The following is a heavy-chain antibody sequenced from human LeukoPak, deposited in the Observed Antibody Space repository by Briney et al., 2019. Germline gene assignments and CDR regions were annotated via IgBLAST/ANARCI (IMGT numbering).Heavy chain of an antibody. Sequence: PGGSLRLSCAASGFTFSSYGMHWVRQAQGKGLEWAAVISYDGSNKYYADSVKGRFTISRDNSKNTLYLQMNSLRAEDTAVYYCAKDLRYCSSTSCYPFYYYYMDVWGKGTTVTVSS. CDR2: ISYDGSNK. CDR1: GFTFSSYG. D-gene: IGHD2-2*01. CDR3: AKDLRYCSSTSCYPFYYYYMDV. J-gene: IGHJ6*03. V-gene: IGHV3-30*18.